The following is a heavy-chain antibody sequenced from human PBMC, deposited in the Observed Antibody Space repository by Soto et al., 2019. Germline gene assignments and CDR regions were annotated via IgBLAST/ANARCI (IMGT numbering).Heavy chain of an antibody. CDR2: ISSTTNYI. J-gene: IGHJ4*02. CDR1: GFTFTRYS. D-gene: IGHD1-1*01. CDR3: ARESEDRTSNCSY. V-gene: IGHV3-21*06. Sequence: GGSLRLSCAASGFTFTRYSMNWVRQAPGKGLEWVSSISSTTNYIYYGDSMKGRFTISRDNAKNSLYLEMNSLRAEDTAVYYFARESEDRTSNCSYRRQQTLVAIAS.